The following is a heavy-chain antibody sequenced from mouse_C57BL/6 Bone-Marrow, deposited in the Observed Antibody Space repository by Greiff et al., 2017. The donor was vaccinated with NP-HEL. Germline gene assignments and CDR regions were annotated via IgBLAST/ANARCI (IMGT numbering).Heavy chain of an antibody. J-gene: IGHJ3*01. D-gene: IGHD4-1*01. CDR1: GFSLTSYG. CDR2: IWRGGST. Sequence: QVQLKESGPGLVQPSQSLSITCTVSGFSLTSYGVHWVRQSPGKGLEWLGVIWRGGSTDYNAAFMSRLSITKDNSKSQVFFKMHSLQADDAAIYYCAKNVGGLGPFAYWGQGTLVTVSA. CDR3: AKNVGGLGPFAY. V-gene: IGHV2-5*01.